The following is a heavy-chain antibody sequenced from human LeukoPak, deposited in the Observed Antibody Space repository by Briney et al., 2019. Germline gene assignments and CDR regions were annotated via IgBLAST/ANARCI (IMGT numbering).Heavy chain of an antibody. J-gene: IGHJ4*02. V-gene: IGHV2-5*02. CDR3: AHSPGVVVITNYFDY. Sequence: KESGPTLVEPTQTLTLTCTFSGFSLTSTGVGVGWIRQPPGKALEWLALIYWDDDKRYSPSLKSRLTITKDTSKNQVVLTMTNMDPVDTATYYCAHSPGVVVITNYFDYWGQGTLVTVSS. D-gene: IGHD3-22*01. CDR1: GFSLTSTGVG. CDR2: IYWDDDK.